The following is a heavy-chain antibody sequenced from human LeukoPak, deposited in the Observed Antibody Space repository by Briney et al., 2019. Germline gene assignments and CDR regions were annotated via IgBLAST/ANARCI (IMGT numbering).Heavy chain of an antibody. D-gene: IGHD2-8*01. CDR3: ARGQRAVLMVYATHSLYDY. CDR2: INPNSGGT. V-gene: IGHV1-2*02. Sequence: GASVKVSCKASGYTFTGYYMHWVRQAPGQGLEWMGWINPNSGGTNYAQKFQGRVTMTRDTSISTAYMELSRLRSDDTAVYYCARGQRAVLMVYATHSLYDYWGQGTLVTVSS. CDR1: GYTFTGYY. J-gene: IGHJ4*02.